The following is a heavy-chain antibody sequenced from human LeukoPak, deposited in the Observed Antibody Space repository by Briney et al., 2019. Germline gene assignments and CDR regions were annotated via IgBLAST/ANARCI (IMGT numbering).Heavy chain of an antibody. Sequence: KSSETLSLTCTVSGGSFSNYYRSWIRQPPGKGLEWIGYIYYSGSTNYNPSLKSRVTISVDTSKNQFSLNLSSVTAADTAVYYCARHPTALVSYGFDPWGQGTLVTVSS. D-gene: IGHD5-18*01. CDR2: IYYSGST. CDR3: ARHPTALVSYGFDP. V-gene: IGHV4-59*08. J-gene: IGHJ5*02. CDR1: GGSFSNYY.